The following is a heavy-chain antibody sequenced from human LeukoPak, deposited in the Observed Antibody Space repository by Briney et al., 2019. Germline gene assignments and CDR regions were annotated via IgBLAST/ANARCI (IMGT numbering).Heavy chain of an antibody. CDR3: ARAVVVPAAIGRRDYYYMDV. CDR1: GFTFSSYA. J-gene: IGHJ6*03. CDR2: ISYDGSNK. D-gene: IGHD2-2*02. V-gene: IGHV3-30-3*01. Sequence: PGRSLRLSCAASGFTFSSYAMHWVRQAPGKGLEWVAVISYDGSNKYYADSVKGRFTISRDNSKNTLYLQMNSLRAEDTAVYYCARAVVVPAAIGRRDYYYMDVWGKGTTVTVSS.